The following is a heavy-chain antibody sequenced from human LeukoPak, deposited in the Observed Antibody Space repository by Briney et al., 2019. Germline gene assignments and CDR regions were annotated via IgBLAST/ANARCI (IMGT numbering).Heavy chain of an antibody. J-gene: IGHJ4*02. D-gene: IGHD3-3*01. Sequence: GGSLRLSCAASGFTFDDHAMHWVRQAPGKGLEWVSGISWNSGSIGYADSVKGRFTISRDNAKNSLYLQMNSLRAEDTALYYCAKGYDFWSGYYNYWGQGTLVTVSS. CDR2: ISWNSGSI. CDR3: AKGYDFWSGYYNY. V-gene: IGHV3-9*01. CDR1: GFTFDDHA.